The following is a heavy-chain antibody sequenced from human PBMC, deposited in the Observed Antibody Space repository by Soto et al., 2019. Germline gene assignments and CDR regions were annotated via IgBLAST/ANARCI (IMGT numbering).Heavy chain of an antibody. CDR2: ISAYNGKT. CDR1: GYTFTSYG. CDR3: ARDLESAYSSGWYLVDY. D-gene: IGHD6-19*01. J-gene: IGHJ4*02. V-gene: IGHV1-18*01. Sequence: QVQLVKSGAEVKKPGASVKVSCKASGYTFTSYGISWVRQAPGQGLEWMGWISAYNGKTNYAQKLQGRVTMTPDTPTSTAYIELRSLRSDDTAVYYCARDLESAYSSGWYLVDYWGQGTLVTVSS.